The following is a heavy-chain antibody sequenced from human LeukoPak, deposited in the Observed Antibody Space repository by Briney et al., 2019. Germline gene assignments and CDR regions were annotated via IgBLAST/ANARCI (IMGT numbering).Heavy chain of an antibody. J-gene: IGHJ6*02. CDR1: GFTFSSYS. CDR2: ISSSSSYI. V-gene: IGHV3-21*01. Sequence: GGSLRLSCAASGFTFSSYSMNWVRQAPGKGLEWVSSISSSSSYIYYADSVKGRFTISRDNAKNSLYLQMNSLRAVDTAVYYCARAEGYGGKRPRYYYYGMDVWGQGTTVTVSS. D-gene: IGHD4-23*01. CDR3: ARAEGYGGKRPRYYYYGMDV.